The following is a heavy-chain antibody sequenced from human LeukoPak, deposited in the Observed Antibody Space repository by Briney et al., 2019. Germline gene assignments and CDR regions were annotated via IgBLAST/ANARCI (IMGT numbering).Heavy chain of an antibody. Sequence: PSETLSLTCTVSGGSISSSSYYWAWIRQPPGKGLEWIGSIFYTGSIYYSSSLKSRVTISVDTSKNQFSLKLNSVTAADTAVYFCARDAGYSSRQLDYWAREPWSPSPQ. V-gene: IGHV4-39*07. D-gene: IGHD6-13*01. CDR1: GGSISSSSYY. J-gene: IGHJ4*02. CDR3: ARDAGYSSRQLDY. CDR2: IFYTGSI.